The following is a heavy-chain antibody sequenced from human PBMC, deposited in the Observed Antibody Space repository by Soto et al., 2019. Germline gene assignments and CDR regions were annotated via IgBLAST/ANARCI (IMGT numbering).Heavy chain of an antibody. CDR1: GFTFSSYG. V-gene: IGHV3-30*18. CDR3: AKDLGYCSGGSCYYYYYYMDV. D-gene: IGHD2-15*01. CDR2: ISYDGSNK. J-gene: IGHJ6*03. Sequence: QVQLVESGGGVVQPGRSLRLSCAASGFTFSSYGMHWVRQAPGKGLEWVAVISYDGSNKYYADSVKGRFTISRDNSKNPMELQMNSLRAEETAVYYCAKDLGYCSGGSCYYYYYYMDVWGKGTTVTVSS.